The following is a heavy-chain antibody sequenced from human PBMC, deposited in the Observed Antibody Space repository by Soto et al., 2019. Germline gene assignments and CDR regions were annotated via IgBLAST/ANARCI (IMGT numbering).Heavy chain of an antibody. J-gene: IGHJ6*02. D-gene: IGHD3-10*01. V-gene: IGHV3-30*18. Sequence: GGSLRLSCAASGFTFSSYGMHWVRQAPGKGLEWVAVISYDGSNKYYADSVKGRFTISRDNSKNTLYLQMNSLRAEDTAVYYCAKDRFLKMNYYYGMDVWGQGTTVTVS. CDR3: AKDRFLKMNYYYGMDV. CDR1: GFTFSSYG. CDR2: ISYDGSNK.